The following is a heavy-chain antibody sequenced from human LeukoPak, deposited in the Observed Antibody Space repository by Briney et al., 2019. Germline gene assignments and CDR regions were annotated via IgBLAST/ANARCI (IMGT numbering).Heavy chain of an antibody. J-gene: IGHJ4*02. CDR1: GFTVSSNY. V-gene: IGHV3-53*01. CDR2: IYSGGST. Sequence: GGSLRLSCAASGFTVSSNYMSWARQAPGKGLEWVSVIYSGGSTYYADSVKGRFTISRDNSKNTLYLQMNSLRAEDTAVYYCARESGIAAAHFDYWGQGTLVTVSS. CDR3: ARESGIAAAHFDY. D-gene: IGHD6-13*01.